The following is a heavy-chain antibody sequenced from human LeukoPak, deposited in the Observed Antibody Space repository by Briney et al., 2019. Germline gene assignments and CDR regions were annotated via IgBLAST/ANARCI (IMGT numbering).Heavy chain of an antibody. V-gene: IGHV3-30*18. CDR1: GFTFSSYG. D-gene: IGHD3-10*01. Sequence: GRSLRLSCAASGFTFSSYGMYWVRQAPGKGLEWVAVISYDGSNKYYADSVKGRFTISRDNSKNTLYLQMNSLRAEDTAVYYCAKAYYGSGTTPGYFDYWGQGTLVTVSS. CDR2: ISYDGSNK. CDR3: AKAYYGSGTTPGYFDY. J-gene: IGHJ4*02.